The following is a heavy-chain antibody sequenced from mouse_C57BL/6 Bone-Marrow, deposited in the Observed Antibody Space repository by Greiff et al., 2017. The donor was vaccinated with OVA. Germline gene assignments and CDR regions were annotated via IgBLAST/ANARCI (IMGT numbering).Heavy chain of an antibody. V-gene: IGHV5-4*01. Sequence: EVQLQESGGGLVKPGGSLKLSCAASGFTFSSYAMSWVRQTPEKRLEWVATISDGGSYTYYPDNVKGRFTISRDNAKNNLYLQMSHLKSEDTAMYYCARWLLQAMDYWGQGTSVTVSS. J-gene: IGHJ4*01. CDR3: ARWLLQAMDY. CDR1: GFTFSSYA. D-gene: IGHD2-3*01. CDR2: ISDGGSYT.